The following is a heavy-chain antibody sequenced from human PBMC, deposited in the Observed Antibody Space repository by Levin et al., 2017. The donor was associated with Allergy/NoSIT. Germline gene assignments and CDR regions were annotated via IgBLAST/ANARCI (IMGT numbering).Heavy chain of an antibody. CDR3: ARDPSPIITMMAFDI. CDR1: GYTFTSYG. J-gene: IGHJ3*02. V-gene: IGHV1-18*01. CDR2: ISAYNGNT. Sequence: VASVKVSCKASGYTFTSYGISWVRQAPGQGLEWMGWISAYNGNTNYAQKLQGRVTMTTDTSTSTAYMELRSLRSDDTAVYYCARDPSPIITMMAFDIWGQGTMVTVSS. D-gene: IGHD3-22*01.